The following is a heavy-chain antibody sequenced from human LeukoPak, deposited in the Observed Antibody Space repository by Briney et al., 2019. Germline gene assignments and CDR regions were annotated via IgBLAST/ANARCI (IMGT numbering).Heavy chain of an antibody. V-gene: IGHV3-21*01. CDR3: AKDSPSNAFDI. CDR2: IGSASSYV. CDR1: GITFKNYN. J-gene: IGHJ3*02. Sequence: GGSLRLSCAASGITFKNYNMNWVRQAPGKGLEWVAFIGSASSYVFYADSVKGRFTISRDNAKNSLYLQMNSLRAEDTAVYYCAKDSPSNAFDIWGQGTMVTVSS.